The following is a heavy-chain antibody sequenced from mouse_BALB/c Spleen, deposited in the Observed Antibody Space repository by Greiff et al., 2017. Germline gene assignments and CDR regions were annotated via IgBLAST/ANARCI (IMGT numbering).Heavy chain of an antibody. J-gene: IGHJ4*01. CDR3: ARHEGVLRRYAMDY. D-gene: IGHD1-2*01. Sequence: EVQGVESGGDLVKPGGSLKLSCAASGFTFSSYGMSWVRQTPDKRLEWVATISSGGSYTYYPDSVKGRFTISRDNAKNTLYLQMSSLKSEDTAMYYCARHEGVLRRYAMDYWGQGTSVTVSS. CDR2: ISSGGSYT. V-gene: IGHV5-6*01. CDR1: GFTFSSYG.